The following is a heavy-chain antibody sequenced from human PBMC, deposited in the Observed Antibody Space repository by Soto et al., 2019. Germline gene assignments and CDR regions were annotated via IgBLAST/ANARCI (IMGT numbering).Heavy chain of an antibody. Sequence: QVQLQQWGAGLLKPSETLSLTCAVYGGSFSGYYWSWIRQPPGKGLEWIGEINHSGSTNYNPSLKGRVTRSVDTSKNQFSLKLSSVTAADTAVYYCAREGGWLSFVYWGQGTLVTVSS. CDR3: AREGGWLSFVY. CDR1: GGSFSGYY. V-gene: IGHV4-34*01. D-gene: IGHD5-12*01. J-gene: IGHJ4*02. CDR2: INHSGST.